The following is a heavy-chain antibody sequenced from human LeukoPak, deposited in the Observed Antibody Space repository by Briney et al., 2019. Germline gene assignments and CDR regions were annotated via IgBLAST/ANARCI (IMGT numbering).Heavy chain of an antibody. CDR3: ARVAVTATGAFDI. V-gene: IGHV3-7*04. D-gene: IGHD6-19*01. CDR2: IKQDGSEI. Sequence: GGSLRLSRAVSGFXFSSFWISWVRQAPGKGLEWVASIKQDGSEIQDVDSVKGRFTISRDNAKNSLYLQMNSLRVEDTAVYYCARVAVTATGAFDIWGQGTMVTVSS. J-gene: IGHJ3*02. CDR1: GFXFSSFW.